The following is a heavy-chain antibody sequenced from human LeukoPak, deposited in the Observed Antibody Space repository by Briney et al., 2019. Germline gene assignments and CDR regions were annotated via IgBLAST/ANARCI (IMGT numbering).Heavy chain of an antibody. V-gene: IGHV3-30*18. D-gene: IGHD1-26*01. CDR2: ISYDGSNK. Sequence: GGSLRLSCAASGCTFSGYGMHWVRQAPGKGLEWVAVISYDGSNKYYADSVKGRFTISRDNSKNTLYLQMNSLRAEDTAVYYCAKDLRVWGATAPFDYWGQGTLVTVSS. J-gene: IGHJ4*02. CDR1: GCTFSGYG. CDR3: AKDLRVWGATAPFDY.